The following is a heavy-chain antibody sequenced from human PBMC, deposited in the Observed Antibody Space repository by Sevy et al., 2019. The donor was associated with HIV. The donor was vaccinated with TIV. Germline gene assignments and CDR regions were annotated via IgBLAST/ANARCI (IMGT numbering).Heavy chain of an antibody. Sequence: ASVKVSCKASGGTFSSYAISWVRQAPGQGLEWMGGIIPIFGTANYAQTFQGRVTITADESTSTAYMELSSLRSEDTAVYYCARDHVSGIYLDYWGQGTLVTVSS. CDR2: IIPIFGTA. V-gene: IGHV1-69*13. D-gene: IGHD1-26*01. CDR1: GGTFSSYA. CDR3: ARDHVSGIYLDY. J-gene: IGHJ4*02.